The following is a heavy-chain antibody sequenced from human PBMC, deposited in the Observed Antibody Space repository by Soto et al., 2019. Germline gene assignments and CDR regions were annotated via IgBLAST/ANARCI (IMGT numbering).Heavy chain of an antibody. D-gene: IGHD3-10*01. V-gene: IGHV3-74*01. CDR3: ESALSGRPDL. CDR1: GFTFSSYW. CDR2: MNEDGGTT. J-gene: IGHJ6*02. Sequence: VSLRLSCAASGFTFSSYWMHWVRQAPGKGLVWVSRMNEDGGTTDYADSVKGRFTISRDNAKNTLYLQMNSLRVEDTAVYSCESALSGRPDLWGQGTTVTVSS.